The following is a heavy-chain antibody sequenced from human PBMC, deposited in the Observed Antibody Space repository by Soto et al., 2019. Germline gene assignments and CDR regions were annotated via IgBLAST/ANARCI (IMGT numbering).Heavy chain of an antibody. CDR3: ARSIIYDSSGSTDY. CDR1: GGSVSSGGYY. CDR2: IYYSGST. J-gene: IGHJ4*02. Sequence: QVQLQESGPGLVKPSETLSLTCTVSGGSVSSGGYYWTWIRQAPGKGLEWIGNIYYSGSTNYNPSLKSRVTIRVDTSKNQFSLKLSSVTAADTAVYYCARSIIYDSSGSTDYWVQGTLVTVSS. D-gene: IGHD3-22*01. V-gene: IGHV4-61*08.